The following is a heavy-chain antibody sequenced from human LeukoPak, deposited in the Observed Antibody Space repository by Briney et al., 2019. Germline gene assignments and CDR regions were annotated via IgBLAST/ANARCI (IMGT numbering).Heavy chain of an antibody. CDR3: ARVPVTMVRGVISFGYMDV. CDR2: IIPILGIA. Sequence: GASVKVSCKASGGTFSSYAISWVRQAPGQGLEWMGRIIPILGIANYAQKFQGRVTITADKSTSTAYMELSSLRSEDTAVYYCARVPVTMVRGVISFGYMDVWGKGTTVTVSS. V-gene: IGHV1-69*04. CDR1: GGTFSSYA. D-gene: IGHD3-10*01. J-gene: IGHJ6*03.